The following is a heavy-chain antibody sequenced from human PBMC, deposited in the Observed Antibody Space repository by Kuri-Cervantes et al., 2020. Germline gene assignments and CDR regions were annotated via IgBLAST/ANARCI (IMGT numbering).Heavy chain of an antibody. CDR2: IYTSGST. CDR3: ARSGKSTIHLFDY. V-gene: IGHV4-4*07. Sequence: SETLSLTCTVSGGSISSYYWSWIRQPAGKGLEWIGRIYTSGSTNYNPSLKSRVTISVDKSKNQFSLKLSSVTAADTAVCYCARSGKSTIHLFDYWGQGTLVTVSS. J-gene: IGHJ4*02. D-gene: IGHD5/OR15-5a*01. CDR1: GGSISSYY.